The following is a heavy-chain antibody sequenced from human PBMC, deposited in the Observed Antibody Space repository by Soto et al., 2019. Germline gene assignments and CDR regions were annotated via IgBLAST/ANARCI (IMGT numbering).Heavy chain of an antibody. D-gene: IGHD3-16*01. CDR1: GFTFSSNG. CDR3: ARWGNNKKLDY. V-gene: IGHV3-33*01. CDR2: IWYDGSNK. Sequence: PGGSLRLSCAASGFTFSSNGMHWVRQAPGKGLEWVAVIWYDGSNKYYADSVEGRSTISRDNSKNILYLQMNSLRAEDTAVYYCARWGNNKKLDYWGQGTLVTVSS. J-gene: IGHJ4*02.